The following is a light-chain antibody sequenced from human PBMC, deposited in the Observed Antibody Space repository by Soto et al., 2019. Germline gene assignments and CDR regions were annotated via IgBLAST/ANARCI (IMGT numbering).Light chain of an antibody. CDR1: QSVSSSY. CDR2: GAS. V-gene: IGKV3-20*01. CDR3: QQYGSSPRVT. J-gene: IGKJ3*01. Sequence: EIVLTQSPATLSLSPGERATLSCRASQSVSSSYLAWYQQKPGQAPRLPIYGASSRATGIPDRFSGSGSGTDFTFTISRLEPEDFAVYYCQQYGSSPRVTFGPGTKVDI.